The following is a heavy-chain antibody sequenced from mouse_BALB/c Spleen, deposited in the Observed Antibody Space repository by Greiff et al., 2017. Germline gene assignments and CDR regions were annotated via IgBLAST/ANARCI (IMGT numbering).Heavy chain of an antibody. J-gene: IGHJ4*01. V-gene: IGHV2-2*02. D-gene: IGHD3-1*01. CDR1: GFSLTSYG. CDR3: ARKAARATSGAMDY. CDR2: IWSGGST. Sequence: VQLQESGPGLVQPSQSLSITCTVSGFSLTSYGVHWVRQSPGKGLEWLGVIWSGGSTDYNAAFISRLSISKDNSKSQVFFKMNSLQANDTAIYYCARKAARATSGAMDYWGQGTSVTVSS.